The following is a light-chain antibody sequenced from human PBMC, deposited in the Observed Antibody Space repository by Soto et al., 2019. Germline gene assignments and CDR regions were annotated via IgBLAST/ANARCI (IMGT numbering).Light chain of an antibody. CDR1: QAIYNY. Sequence: DIQMTQSPSSLSASVGDRVTITCRASQAIYNYLAWYQQKPGKVPTLLISAASTLQSGVPSRFSGSGSGTDFTPTISILHPEDVATYYCQKFSDVPTFGGGTKVEI. CDR3: QKFSDVPT. CDR2: AAS. V-gene: IGKV1-27*01. J-gene: IGKJ4*01.